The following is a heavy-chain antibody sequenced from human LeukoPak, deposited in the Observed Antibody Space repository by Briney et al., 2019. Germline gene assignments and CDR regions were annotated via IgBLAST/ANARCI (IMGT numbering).Heavy chain of an antibody. CDR1: GGSISSYY. CDR3: ARATDYGGNPGGFDY. Sequence: SETLSLTCTVSGGSISSYYWSWIRQPPGKGLEWIGEINHSGSTNYNPSLKSRVTISVDTSKNQFSLKLSSVTAADTAVYYCARATDYGGNPGGFDYWGQGTLVTVSS. J-gene: IGHJ4*02. CDR2: INHSGST. V-gene: IGHV4-34*01. D-gene: IGHD4-23*01.